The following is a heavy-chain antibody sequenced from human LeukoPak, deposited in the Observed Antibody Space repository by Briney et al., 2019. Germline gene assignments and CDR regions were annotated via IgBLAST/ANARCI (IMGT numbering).Heavy chain of an antibody. Sequence: SETLSLTCSVSVVSMNGYYWSWLRQSAGNRLEWIGHVDSSGNTNYNPSLKSRVTISVDTSKNQFSLELSSVTATDTAIYYCARQGGGGRAFDIWGQGTMVTVSS. CDR3: ARQGGGGRAFDI. D-gene: IGHD1-26*01. CDR2: VDSSGNT. CDR1: VVSMNGYY. J-gene: IGHJ3*02. V-gene: IGHV4-59*08.